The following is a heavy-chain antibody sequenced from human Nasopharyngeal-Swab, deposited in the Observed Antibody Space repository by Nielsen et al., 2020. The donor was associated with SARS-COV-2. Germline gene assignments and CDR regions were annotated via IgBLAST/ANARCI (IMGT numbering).Heavy chain of an antibody. CDR3: ASSPMFRWLQLIEDLRAFDI. CDR1: GGSLSGYY. D-gene: IGHD5-24*01. Sequence: SETLSPTCAVYGGSLSGYYWSWIRQPPGKGLEWIGEINHSGSTNYNPSLKSRVTISVDTSKNQFSLKLCSVTAADTAVYYCASSPMFRWLQLIEDLRAFDIWGQGAMVTVSS. CDR2: INHSGST. J-gene: IGHJ3*02. V-gene: IGHV4-34*01.